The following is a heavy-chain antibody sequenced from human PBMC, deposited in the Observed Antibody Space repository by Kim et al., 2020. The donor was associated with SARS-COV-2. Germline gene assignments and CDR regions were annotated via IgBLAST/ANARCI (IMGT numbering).Heavy chain of an antibody. Sequence: SETLSLTCAVYGGSFSGYYWSWIRQPPGKGLEWIGEINHSGSTNYNPSLKSRVTISVDTSKNQFSLKLSSVTAADTAVYYCARIFRIPTRKPGPRGYSYGSDYWGQGTLVTVSS. J-gene: IGHJ4*02. CDR2: INHSGST. D-gene: IGHD5-18*01. CDR1: GGSFSGYY. V-gene: IGHV4-34*01. CDR3: ARIFRIPTRKPGPRGYSYGSDY.